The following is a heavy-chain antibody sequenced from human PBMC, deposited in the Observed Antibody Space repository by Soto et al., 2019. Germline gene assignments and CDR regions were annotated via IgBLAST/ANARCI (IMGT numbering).Heavy chain of an antibody. Sequence: EVQLVESGGGLVQPGGSLRLSCVASGIPVSSNYMTWVRQAPGKGLEWVSVLHSGGDTYYANSVKGRFTISRHDSTNTLCLQMNSLTAEDTAVYYCARDGPYYYASRMDVWGQGITVTVSS. CDR2: LHSGGDT. J-gene: IGHJ6*02. V-gene: IGHV3-53*04. D-gene: IGHD3-10*01. CDR1: GIPVSSNY. CDR3: ARDGPYYYASRMDV.